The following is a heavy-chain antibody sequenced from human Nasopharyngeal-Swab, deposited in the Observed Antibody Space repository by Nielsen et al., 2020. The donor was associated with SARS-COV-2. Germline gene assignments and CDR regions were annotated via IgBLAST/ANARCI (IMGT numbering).Heavy chain of an antibody. CDR3: ARDLGGAAAGTDY. CDR2: IWYDGSNK. V-gene: IGHV3-33*01. J-gene: IGHJ4*02. D-gene: IGHD6-13*01. Sequence: GEPLTISCAASGFTFSSYGMHWVRQAPGKGLEWVAVIWYDGSNKYYADSVKGRFTISRDNSKNTLYLQMNSLRAEDTAVYYCARDLGGAAAGTDYWGQGTLVTVSS. CDR1: GFTFSSYG.